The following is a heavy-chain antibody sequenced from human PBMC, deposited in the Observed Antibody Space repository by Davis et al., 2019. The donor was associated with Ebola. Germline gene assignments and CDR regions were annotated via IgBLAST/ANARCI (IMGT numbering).Heavy chain of an antibody. CDR2: IYYSGST. D-gene: IGHD3-22*01. CDR1: GGSITRSDYY. Sequence: SETLSLTCTVSGGSITRSDYYWGWIRQSPGKGLEWIGSIYYSGSTYYNPSLKSRVTISVDTSKNQFSLKLSSVTAADTAVYYYARLVYYYDSSGYGRWFDPWGQGTLVTASS. CDR3: ARLVYYYDSSGYGRWFDP. J-gene: IGHJ5*02. V-gene: IGHV4-39*07.